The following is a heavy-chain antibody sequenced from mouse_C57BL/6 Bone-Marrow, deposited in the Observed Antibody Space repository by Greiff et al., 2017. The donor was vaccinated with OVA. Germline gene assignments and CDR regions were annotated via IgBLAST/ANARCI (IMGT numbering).Heavy chain of an antibody. V-gene: IGHV5-17*01. CDR1: GFTFSDYG. D-gene: IGHD2-3*01. J-gene: IGHJ3*01. Sequence: EVKLVESGGGLVKPGGSLKLSCAASGFTFSDYGMHWVRQAPEKGLEWVAYISSGSSTIYYADTVKGRFTISRDNAKNTLFLQMTSLRSEDTAMYYCARDYDGYYRFAYWGQGTLVTVSA. CDR3: ARDYDGYYRFAY. CDR2: ISSGSSTI.